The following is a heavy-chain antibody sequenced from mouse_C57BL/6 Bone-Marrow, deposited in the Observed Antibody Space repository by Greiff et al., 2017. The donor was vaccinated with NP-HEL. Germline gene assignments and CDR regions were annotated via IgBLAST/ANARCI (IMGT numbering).Heavy chain of an antibody. CDR2: IHPSDSDT. J-gene: IGHJ2*01. V-gene: IGHV1-74*01. Sequence: VQLQQPGAELVKPGASVKVSCKASGYTFTSYWMHWVKQRPGPGLEWIGRIHPSDSDTNYNQKFKGKATLTVDKSSSKAYMPLRSLTSEDCALYYCAIHYYGSSVYDYWGKGTTLTASS. D-gene: IGHD1-1*01. CDR3: AIHYYGSSVYDY. CDR1: GYTFTSYW.